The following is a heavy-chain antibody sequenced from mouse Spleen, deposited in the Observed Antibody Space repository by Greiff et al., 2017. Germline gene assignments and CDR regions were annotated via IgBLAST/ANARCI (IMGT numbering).Heavy chain of an antibody. CDR2: IYPGSGST. Sequence: QVQLQQPGAELVKPGASVKMSCKASGYTFTSYWITWVKQRPGQGLEWIGDIYPGSGSTNYNEKFKSKATLTVDTSSSTAYMQLSRLPSEDSAVYYRARRSLAPGGFAYRGQGTLVTVSA. J-gene: IGHJ3*01. D-gene: IGHD6-1*01. CDR3: ARRSLAPGGFAY. CDR1: GYTFTSYW. V-gene: IGHV1-55*01.